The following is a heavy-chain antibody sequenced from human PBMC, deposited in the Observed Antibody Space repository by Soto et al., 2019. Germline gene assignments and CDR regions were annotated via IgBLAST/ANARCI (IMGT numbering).Heavy chain of an antibody. CDR3: ARPNPSTVVTPRNHQHDAFHX. D-gene: IGHD2-15*01. Sequence: GESLKISCKGSGYSFTSYWIGWVRQMPGKGLELMVIIYPGDSDTRYSPSFQGQVTISAYKSIITAYLQWSSLKASDTAMYYCARPNPSTVVTPRNHQHDAFHXWGQGTMVTVS. V-gene: IGHV5-51*01. CDR2: IYPGDSDT. CDR1: GYSFTSYW. J-gene: IGHJ3*02.